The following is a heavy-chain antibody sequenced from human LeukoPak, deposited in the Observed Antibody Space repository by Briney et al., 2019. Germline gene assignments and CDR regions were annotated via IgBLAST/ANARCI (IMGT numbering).Heavy chain of an antibody. J-gene: IGHJ6*03. Sequence: ASVKVSCKASGYTFTRYARNWVRQAPGQGLEWMGWVNTNTGNPTYAQGFTGRFAFSLDTSVSTAYLQISRLKAEDTAVYYCARVWGSSWSDYMDVWGKGTTVTVSS. CDR1: GYTFTRYA. D-gene: IGHD6-13*01. CDR3: ARVWGSSWSDYMDV. CDR2: VNTNTGNP. V-gene: IGHV7-4-1*02.